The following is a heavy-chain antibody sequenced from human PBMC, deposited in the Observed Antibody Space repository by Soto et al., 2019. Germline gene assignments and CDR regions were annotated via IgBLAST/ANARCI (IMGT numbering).Heavy chain of an antibody. D-gene: IGHD3-22*01. V-gene: IGHV4-39*01. CDR2: IYYSGST. CDR3: ERQTALMIAEEAFDI. Sequence: QLQLQESGPGLVKASETLSLTCTVSGGSISSNNHYWGWIRQPPGKGLEWIGRIYYSGSTYYNPSRRSRVALSVYPSSYHFSRKLRSVTAEDTSFYYCERQTALMIAEEAFDIWRQGTMVSVSS. CDR1: GGSISSNNHY. J-gene: IGHJ3*02.